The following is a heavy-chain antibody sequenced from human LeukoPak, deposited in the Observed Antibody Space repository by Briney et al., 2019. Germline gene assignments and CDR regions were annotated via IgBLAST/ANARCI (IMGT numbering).Heavy chain of an antibody. Sequence: GGSLRLSCVASGFAFSSYWMSWVRQAPGKGLEWVANIKQDGGEKYYVDSVKGRFTISRDNAKNSLFLQMNSLRVEDTTVYYCARLGGSYYTYWGQGNLVTVSS. CDR2: IKQDGGEK. CDR3: ARLGGSYYTY. V-gene: IGHV3-7*01. CDR1: GFAFSSYW. D-gene: IGHD1-26*01. J-gene: IGHJ4*02.